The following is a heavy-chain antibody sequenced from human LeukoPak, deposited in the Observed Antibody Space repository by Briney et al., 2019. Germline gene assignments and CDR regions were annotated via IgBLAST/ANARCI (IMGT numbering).Heavy chain of an antibody. CDR1: GDSISTHN. V-gene: IGHV4-59*11. Sequence: SETLSLTCSVSGDSISTHNWNWIRQSPGKGPEWIGYIYSSGNTKYSPSLKSRVTISVDTSKNQFSLKLSSVTAADTAVYYCARSGAKAVVLGWFDPWGQGTLVTVSS. J-gene: IGHJ5*02. CDR3: ARSGAKAVVLGWFDP. D-gene: IGHD7-27*01. CDR2: IYSSGNT.